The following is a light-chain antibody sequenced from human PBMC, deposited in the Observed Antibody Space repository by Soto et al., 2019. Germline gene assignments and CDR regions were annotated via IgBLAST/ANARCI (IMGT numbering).Light chain of an antibody. Sequence: EIVMTQSPATLSVSPGERATLSCRASQSVSSNLAWYQQKPGQAPRLLIYGASTRATGIPARFSGSGSETEFTLTISSLQSEDFAVYYCQQYNNWWTFGQGTQVEIK. CDR2: GAS. CDR3: QQYNNWWT. J-gene: IGKJ1*01. V-gene: IGKV3-15*01. CDR1: QSVSSN.